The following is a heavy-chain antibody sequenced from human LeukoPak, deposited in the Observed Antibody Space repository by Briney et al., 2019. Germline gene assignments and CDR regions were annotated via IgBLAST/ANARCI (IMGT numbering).Heavy chain of an antibody. CDR3: ARDSSGYQ. CDR2: IKEEGSEK. D-gene: IGHD3-22*01. Sequence: GGSLRLSCAASGFTFSTYWMSWVRQAAGKGLEWVANIKEEGSEKYYGDSVKGRFTISRDNAKNSLYLEMNSLRVEDRAVYYCARDSSGYQWGQGTLVTVSS. V-gene: IGHV3-7*01. J-gene: IGHJ4*02. CDR1: GFTFSTYW.